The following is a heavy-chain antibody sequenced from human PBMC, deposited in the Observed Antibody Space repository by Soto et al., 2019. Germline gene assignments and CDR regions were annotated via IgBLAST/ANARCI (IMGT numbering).Heavy chain of an antibody. D-gene: IGHD3-10*01. J-gene: IGHJ4*02. CDR1: GGSISSGGYY. V-gene: IGHV4-31*03. Sequence: QVQLQESGPGLVKPSQTLSLTCTVSGGSISSGGYYWSWIRQHPGKGLEWIGYIYYSGSTYYNPSPKRRVTISVDTSKNQFSLKLSSVTAADTAVYYCARVGPKVGEAIDYWGQGTLVTVSS. CDR3: ARVGPKVGEAIDY. CDR2: IYYSGST.